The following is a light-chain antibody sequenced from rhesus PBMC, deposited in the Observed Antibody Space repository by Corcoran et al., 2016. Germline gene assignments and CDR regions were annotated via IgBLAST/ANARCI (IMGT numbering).Light chain of an antibody. Sequence: QSVLTQPPSASGAPGQSVTISCSGSSSNIGGNNVYWYQQLPGTAPKPLIYYSNQRPSGVPDRFSGSKSCTSASLAITGLRSEDEADYYCAAWDDSLSSYIFGAGTRLTVL. V-gene: IGLV1S4*01. CDR1: SSNIGGNN. J-gene: IGLJ1*01. CDR2: YSN. CDR3: AAWDDSLSSYI.